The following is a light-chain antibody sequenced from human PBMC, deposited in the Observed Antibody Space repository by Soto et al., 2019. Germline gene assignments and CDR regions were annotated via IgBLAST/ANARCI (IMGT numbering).Light chain of an antibody. Sequence: QSALTQPASVSGCPGQSITISCTGTSSDVGGYNYVSWYQQHPGKAPKLMIYDVSNRPSGVSNRFSGSKSGNTASLTISGLQAEYEADYYCSSYTSSSTRVFGGGTKLTVL. V-gene: IGLV2-14*01. CDR1: SSDVGGYNY. CDR2: DVS. J-gene: IGLJ2*01. CDR3: SSYTSSSTRV.